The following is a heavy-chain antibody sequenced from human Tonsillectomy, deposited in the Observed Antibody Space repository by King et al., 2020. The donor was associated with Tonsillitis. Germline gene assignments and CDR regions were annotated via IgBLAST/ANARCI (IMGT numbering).Heavy chain of an antibody. CDR2: IYYSGST. CDR1: GGSISSYY. Sequence: VQLQESGPGLVKPSETLSLTCTVSGGSISSYYWSWLRQPPGKGLEWIGYIYYSGSTNYNPSLKSRVTISVDTSKNQFSLKLSSVTAADTAVYYCARDGYYGSGSPPFPYYYYGMDVWGQGTTVTVSS. CDR3: ARDGYYGSGSPPFPYYYYGMDV. V-gene: IGHV4-59*01. D-gene: IGHD3-10*01. J-gene: IGHJ6*02.